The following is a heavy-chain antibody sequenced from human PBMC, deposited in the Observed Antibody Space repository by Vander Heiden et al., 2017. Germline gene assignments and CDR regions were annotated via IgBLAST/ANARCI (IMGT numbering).Heavy chain of an antibody. V-gene: IGHV4-59*13. J-gene: IGHJ6*02. Sequence: QVHLRESGPGLVKPSETLPLTCSVSGGPISSYFWSWIRQPPGKGLEWIGYISDSGSTNYNPSLKSRVTISLDTSKSHFSLKVNSVTAADTAVYYCARGGSGYSIHNYYGMDVWGQGTTVTVSS. CDR3: ARGGSGYSIHNYYGMDV. D-gene: IGHD3-22*01. CDR2: ISDSGST. CDR1: GGPISSYF.